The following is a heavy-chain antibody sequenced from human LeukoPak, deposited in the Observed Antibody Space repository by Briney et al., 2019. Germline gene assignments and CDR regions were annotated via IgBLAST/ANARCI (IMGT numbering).Heavy chain of an antibody. CDR2: IKEDGSEE. CDR3: ARANN. V-gene: IGHV3-7*04. J-gene: IGHJ4*02. Sequence: GGSLRLSCAASGFMFSGYWMSWVRQAPGKGPEWVANIKEDGSEEYYVDSVKGRFTISGDNSKNSLSLQMNSLRAEDTAVYYCARANNWGQGTLVTVSS. CDR1: GFMFSGYW.